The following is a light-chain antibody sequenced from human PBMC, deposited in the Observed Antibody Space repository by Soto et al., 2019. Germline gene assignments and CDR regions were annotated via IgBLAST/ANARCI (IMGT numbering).Light chain of an antibody. Sequence: EIVVTQSPATLSASPGDRVTLSCRASQFVSRRLAWYQQRLGQVPRLLIYDTSTRAPGISARFSGSGSGTEFTLTISSLQSEDFEVYCCQEYIHWPPGMFGPGTTVDIK. V-gene: IGKV3-15*01. J-gene: IGKJ1*01. CDR1: QFVSRR. CDR3: QEYIHWPPGM. CDR2: DTS.